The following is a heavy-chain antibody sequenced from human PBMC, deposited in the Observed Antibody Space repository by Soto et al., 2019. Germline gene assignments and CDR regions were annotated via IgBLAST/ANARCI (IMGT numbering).Heavy chain of an antibody. CDR3: ANLPGTSEDY. CDR2: MFYSGST. V-gene: IGHV4-59*01. CDR1: GGSISDYY. D-gene: IGHD6-13*01. J-gene: IGHJ4*02. Sequence: QVQLQESGPGLVKPSETLSLTCTVSGGSISDYYWNWIRQPPGKGLEWIGYMFYSGSTNYNPSLRGRVTMSVDTSKKQFSLKLTSVTAADTDVYFCANLPGTSEDYWGQGTLVTVSS.